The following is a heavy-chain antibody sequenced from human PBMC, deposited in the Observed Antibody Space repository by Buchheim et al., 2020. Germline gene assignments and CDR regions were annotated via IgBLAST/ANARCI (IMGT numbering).Heavy chain of an antibody. V-gene: IGHV4-61*02. CDR1: GGSISSGSYY. Sequence: QVQLQESGPGLVKPSQTLSLTCTVSGGSISSGSYYWSWIRQPAGKGLEWIGRIYTSGSTHYNPSLKSRVTIPVATSKNQLSLKLSSVTAADTAVYYCARDVKIFGITGTNWFDPWGQGTL. CDR3: ARDVKIFGITGTNWFDP. CDR2: IYTSGST. D-gene: IGHD1-7*01. J-gene: IGHJ5*02.